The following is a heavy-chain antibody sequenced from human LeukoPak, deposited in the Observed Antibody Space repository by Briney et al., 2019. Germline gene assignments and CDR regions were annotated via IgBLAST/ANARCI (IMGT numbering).Heavy chain of an antibody. V-gene: IGHV4-59*08. CDR1: GXSISSYF. CDR2: IYYSGST. Sequence: SETLSLTCTVSGXSISSYFWSWIRQPPGKGLEWIGYIYYSGSTNYNPSLKSRVTISVDTSKNQFSLKLSSVTAADTAVYYCARLPGATSNVDYWGQGTLVTVSS. D-gene: IGHD1-26*01. J-gene: IGHJ4*02. CDR3: ARLPGATSNVDY.